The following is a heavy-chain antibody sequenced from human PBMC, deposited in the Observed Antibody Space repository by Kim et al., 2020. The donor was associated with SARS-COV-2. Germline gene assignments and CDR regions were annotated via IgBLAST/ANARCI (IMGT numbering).Heavy chain of an antibody. Sequence: GGSLRLSCAASGFSFSSYGMHWVRQAPGKGLEWVAVIWYDGSNKYYADSVKGRFTISRDNSKNTLYLQMNSLRAEDTAVYYCARCRYSNYGNDYWGQGTLVTVSP. CDR3: ARCRYSNYGNDY. V-gene: IGHV3-33*01. CDR1: GFSFSSYG. J-gene: IGHJ4*02. CDR2: IWYDGSNK. D-gene: IGHD4-4*01.